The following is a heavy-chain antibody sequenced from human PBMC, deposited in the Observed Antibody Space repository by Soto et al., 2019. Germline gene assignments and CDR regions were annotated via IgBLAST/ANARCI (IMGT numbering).Heavy chain of an antibody. V-gene: IGHV3-48*01. CDR3: ARRKAAYCSGGSCYSERSFDY. CDR1: GFTFSSYS. D-gene: IGHD2-15*01. Sequence: GGSLRLSCAASGFTFSSYSMNWVRQAPGKGLEWVSYISSSSSTIYYADSVKGRFTISRDNAKNSLYLQMNSLRAEDTAVYYCARRKAAYCSGGSCYSERSFDYWGQGTLVTVSS. J-gene: IGHJ4*02. CDR2: ISSSSSTI.